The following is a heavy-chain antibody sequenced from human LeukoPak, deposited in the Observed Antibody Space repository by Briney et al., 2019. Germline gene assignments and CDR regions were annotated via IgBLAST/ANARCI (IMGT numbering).Heavy chain of an antibody. V-gene: IGHV1-18*01. D-gene: IGHD3-10*01. Sequence: ASVKVSCKASGYTFTSYAISWVRQAPGQGLEWMGWISAYNGNTNYAQKLQGRVTMTTDTSTSTAYMELRSLRSDDTAVYYCARDPGSGSPHLYYYYGLDVWGQGTTVTVSS. CDR2: ISAYNGNT. CDR1: GYTFTSYA. CDR3: ARDPGSGSPHLYYYYGLDV. J-gene: IGHJ6*02.